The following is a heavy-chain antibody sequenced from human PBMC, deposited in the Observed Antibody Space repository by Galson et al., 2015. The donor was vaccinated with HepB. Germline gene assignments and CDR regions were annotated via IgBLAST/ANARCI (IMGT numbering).Heavy chain of an antibody. CDR1: GFTFSRYS. CDR2: ISGSSSTI. V-gene: IGHV3-48*02. D-gene: IGHD3-22*01. CDR3: AREGATYCFDSSGYYPALDYYGMDV. J-gene: IGHJ6*02. Sequence: SLRLSCAASGFTFSRYSMNWVRQAPGKGLEWVSHISGSSSTIYYADSVKGRFTISRDNAKNSLYLQMNSLRDEDTAVYYCAREGATYCFDSSGYYPALDYYGMDVWGQGTTVPVSS.